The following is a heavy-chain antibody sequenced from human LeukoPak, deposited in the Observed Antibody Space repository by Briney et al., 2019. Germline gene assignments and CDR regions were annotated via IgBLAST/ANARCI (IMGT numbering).Heavy chain of an antibody. CDR1: GDSTSGYF. D-gene: IGHD6-13*01. V-gene: IGHV4-59*01. J-gene: IGHJ1*01. Sequence: SETLSHTCTVSGDSTSGYFWSWIRLPPGKGLEWIGYIYYSGSTNYNPSLKSRVTISVDTSKNQFSLKLSSVTAADTAVYYCARSITSSWDGDFEHWGQGTLVTVSS. CDR2: IYYSGST. CDR3: ARSITSSWDGDFEH.